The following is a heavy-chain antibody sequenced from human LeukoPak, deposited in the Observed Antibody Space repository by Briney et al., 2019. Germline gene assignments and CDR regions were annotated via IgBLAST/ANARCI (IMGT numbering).Heavy chain of an antibody. D-gene: IGHD2-21*01. Sequence: SETLSLTCTVSGGSISTSNYYWGWIRQPPGKGLEWIGNIFYSGSTYYSPSLKSRVTISLDTSRNQFSLKLNSVTAADTAVYYCARHGIGPHYYMDVWSKGTTVTISS. CDR3: ARHGIGPHYYMDV. J-gene: IGHJ6*03. CDR1: GGSISTSNYY. V-gene: IGHV4-39*01. CDR2: IFYSGST.